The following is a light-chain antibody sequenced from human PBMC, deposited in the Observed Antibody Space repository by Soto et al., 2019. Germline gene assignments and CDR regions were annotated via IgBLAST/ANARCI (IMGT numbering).Light chain of an antibody. J-gene: IGLJ1*01. Sequence: QSALTQPASVSGSPGQSITISCTGTSSDVGSYDLVSWYQQHPGKAPKLMIYEGSKWPSGVSNRFSGSKSGNTASLTISGLQAEDEADYYCCSYAGSHYVFGTGTKVTVL. CDR1: SSDVGSYDL. V-gene: IGLV2-23*01. CDR3: CSYAGSHYV. CDR2: EGS.